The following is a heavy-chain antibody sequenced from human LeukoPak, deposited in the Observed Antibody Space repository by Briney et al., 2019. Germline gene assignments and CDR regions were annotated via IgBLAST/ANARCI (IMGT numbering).Heavy chain of an antibody. Sequence: PSETLSLTCTVSGGSISSGSYYWSWIRQPAGKGLEWIGRICTSGSTNYNPSLKSRVTISVDTSKNQFSLKLSSVTAADTAVYYCAREHLYYYDSSGYWVYWGQGTLVTVSS. J-gene: IGHJ4*02. V-gene: IGHV4-61*02. D-gene: IGHD3-22*01. CDR1: GGSISSGSYY. CDR3: AREHLYYYDSSGYWVY. CDR2: ICTSGST.